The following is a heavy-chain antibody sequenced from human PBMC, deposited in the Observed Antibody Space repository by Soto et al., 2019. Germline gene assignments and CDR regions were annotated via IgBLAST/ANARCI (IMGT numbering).Heavy chain of an antibody. D-gene: IGHD1-26*01. CDR3: ARMATSGTLNGCDP. CDR2: MNPNSANT. V-gene: IGHV1-8*01. Sequence: QAQLVQSGAEVKEPGASVKVSCKASGYTFTNYDISWLRQATGQGLEWMGWMNPNSANTGYAQKFQGRVSMTRDTSISTAYMELSSLRSEDTAIYYWARMATSGTLNGCDPWGQGSLVTVSS. J-gene: IGHJ5*02. CDR1: GYTFTNYD.